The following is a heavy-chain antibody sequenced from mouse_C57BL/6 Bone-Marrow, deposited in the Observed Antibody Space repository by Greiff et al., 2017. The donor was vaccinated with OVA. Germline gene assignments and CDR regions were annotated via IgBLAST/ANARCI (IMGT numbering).Heavy chain of an antibody. CDR3: AREDYYGSSYGFFAY. D-gene: IGHD1-1*01. V-gene: IGHV5-16*01. Sequence: EVKLMESEGGLVQPGSSMKLSCTASGFTFSDYYMAWVRQVPEKGLEWVANINYDGSSTYYLDSLKSRFIISRDNAKNILYLQMSSLKSEDTATYYCAREDYYGSSYGFFAYWGQGTTLTVSA. CDR1: GFTFSDYY. CDR2: INYDGSST. J-gene: IGHJ2*01.